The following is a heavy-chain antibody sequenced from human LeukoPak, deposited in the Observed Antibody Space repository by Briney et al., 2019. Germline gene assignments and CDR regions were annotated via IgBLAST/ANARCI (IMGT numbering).Heavy chain of an antibody. CDR3: ARDSTWRLDY. D-gene: IGHD5-12*01. J-gene: IGHJ4*02. CDR2: IKEDGSVK. Sequence: PGGSLRLSRTASGFTFSSHWMTWVRQPPGKGLEWVANIKEDGSVKYYVDPVKGRFTISRDNTKNALYLQMNSLRADDTAVYFCARDSTWRLDYWGQGTLITVSS. V-gene: IGHV3-7*03. CDR1: GFTFSSHW.